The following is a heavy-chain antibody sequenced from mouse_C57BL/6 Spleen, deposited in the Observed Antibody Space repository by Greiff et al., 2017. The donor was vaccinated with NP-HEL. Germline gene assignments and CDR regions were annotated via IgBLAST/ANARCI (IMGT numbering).Heavy chain of an antibody. Sequence: QVQLQQTGAELVKPGASVKMSCKASGYTFTSYWITWVKQRPGQGLEWIGDIYPGSGSTNYNEKFKSKATLTVDTSSSTAYMQLSSLTSEDSAVYYCARPHYSIWYFDVWGTGTTVTVSS. CDR1: GYTFTSYW. J-gene: IGHJ1*03. CDR3: ARPHYSIWYFDV. V-gene: IGHV1-55*01. CDR2: IYPGSGST. D-gene: IGHD2-5*01.